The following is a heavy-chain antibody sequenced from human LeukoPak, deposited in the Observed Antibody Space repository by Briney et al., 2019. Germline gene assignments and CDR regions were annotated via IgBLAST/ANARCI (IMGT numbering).Heavy chain of an antibody. CDR3: ARGRSGIAALHYYYYMDV. J-gene: IGHJ6*03. CDR2: MYYSGSGST. V-gene: IGHV4-59*01. CDR1: GDYITGYY. Sequence: SETLSLTCSVSGDYITGYYWSWIRQPPGKGLEYIGYMYYSGSGSTNYNPSLKSRVTISVDTSKNQVSLKLSSVTAADTAVYYCARGRSGIAALHYYYYMDVWGKGTTVTVSS. D-gene: IGHD6-6*01.